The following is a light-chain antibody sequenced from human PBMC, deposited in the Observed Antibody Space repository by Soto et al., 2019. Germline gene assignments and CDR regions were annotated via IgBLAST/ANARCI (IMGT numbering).Light chain of an antibody. J-gene: IGKJ1*01. CDR3: QQYNNWPGT. V-gene: IGKV3-15*01. Sequence: EVVLTPSPVTLSLSPGERATLSCRASQSVRSYLAWYQQKPGQAPRLLIYDASTRATGIPARFSGSGSGTEFTLTISSLQFEDYAVYYCQQYNNWPGTFGQGTKVDIK. CDR2: DAS. CDR1: QSVRSY.